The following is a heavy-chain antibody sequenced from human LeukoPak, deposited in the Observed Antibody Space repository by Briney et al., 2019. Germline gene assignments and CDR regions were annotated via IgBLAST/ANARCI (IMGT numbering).Heavy chain of an antibody. V-gene: IGHV4-59*01. Sequence: TSETLSLTCTVSGGSISSYYWSWIRQPPGKGLEWIGYIYYSGSTNYNPSLKSRVTISVDTSKNQFSLKLSSVTAADTAVYYCARAPMDSSSPVDYWGQGTLVTISS. J-gene: IGHJ4*02. CDR1: GGSISSYY. CDR3: ARAPMDSSSPVDY. CDR2: IYYSGST. D-gene: IGHD6-6*01.